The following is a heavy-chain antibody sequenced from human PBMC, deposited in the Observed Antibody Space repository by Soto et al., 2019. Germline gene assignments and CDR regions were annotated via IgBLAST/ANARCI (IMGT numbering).Heavy chain of an antibody. CDR1: GFTFSNFW. D-gene: IGHD2-15*01. CDR2: INQDGSEK. Sequence: GGSLRLSCAASGFTFSNFWMTWVLQAPEKGLEWVANINQDGSEKYYVDSVKGRFTISRDNAKNSLYLQMNSLTDEDTAVYFCATPKVYCSGGSCFPFDNWGRGTQVTVSS. V-gene: IGHV3-7*01. CDR3: ATPKVYCSGGSCFPFDN. J-gene: IGHJ4*02.